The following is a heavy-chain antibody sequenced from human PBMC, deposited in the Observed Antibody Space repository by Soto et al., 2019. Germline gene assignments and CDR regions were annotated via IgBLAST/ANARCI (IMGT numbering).Heavy chain of an antibody. CDR3: ARDRSRGIAAAGPDY. D-gene: IGHD6-13*01. V-gene: IGHV3-30*03. CDR2: ISYDGSNK. J-gene: IGHJ4*02. Sequence: PGGSLRLSCVASGFTFSSYGMHWVRQAPGKGLEWVAVISYDGSNKYYVDSVRGRFTIFRDNSKNTLYLQMNSLRGEDTAVYYCARDRSRGIAAAGPDYWGQGTLVTVSS. CDR1: GFTFSSYG.